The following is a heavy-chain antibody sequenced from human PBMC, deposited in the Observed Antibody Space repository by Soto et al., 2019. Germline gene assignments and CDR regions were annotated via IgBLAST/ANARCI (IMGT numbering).Heavy chain of an antibody. CDR2: INRSGST. Sequence: SETLSLTCAVYGGSFSGYYWSWIRQPPGKGLEWIGEINRSGSTNYNPSLKSRVTISVDTSKNQFSLKLSSVTAADTAVYYCARGGWEILMPPYGMDVWGQGTTVTVSS. J-gene: IGHJ6*02. CDR3: ARGGWEILMPPYGMDV. V-gene: IGHV4-34*01. D-gene: IGHD1-26*01. CDR1: GGSFSGYY.